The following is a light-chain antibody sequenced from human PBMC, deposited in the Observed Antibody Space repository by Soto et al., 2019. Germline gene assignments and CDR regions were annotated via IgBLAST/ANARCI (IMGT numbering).Light chain of an antibody. V-gene: IGLV2-14*01. Sequence: QSALTQPASVSGSPGQSIAISCTGTSSDVGIYNYVSWYQQHPGKVPKLIIYEVTNRPSGVSNRFSGSKSGNTASLIISGLQAEDAADYYCTSYKTSSTRVFGTRTKLTVL. J-gene: IGLJ1*01. CDR2: EVT. CDR1: SSDVGIYNY. CDR3: TSYKTSSTRV.